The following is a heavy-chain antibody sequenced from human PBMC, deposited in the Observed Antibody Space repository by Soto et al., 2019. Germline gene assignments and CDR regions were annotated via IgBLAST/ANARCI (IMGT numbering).Heavy chain of an antibody. Sequence: LSLTCTVSGDSISTDYWSWIRQSPGKGLEWIGFIYYGGSTNYNPSLKSRVTISVDTPKNQFSLKLSSVTAADTAVYYCAKNWNWGSLVHWGQGTLVTVS. CDR2: IYYGGST. J-gene: IGHJ4*02. D-gene: IGHD7-27*01. CDR3: AKNWNWGSLVH. CDR1: GDSISTDY. V-gene: IGHV4-59*08.